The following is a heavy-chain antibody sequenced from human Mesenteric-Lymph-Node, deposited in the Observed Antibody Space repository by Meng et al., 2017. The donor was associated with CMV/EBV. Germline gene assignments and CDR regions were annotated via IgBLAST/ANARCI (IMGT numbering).Heavy chain of an antibody. J-gene: IGHJ5*02. CDR1: TFSRNA. D-gene: IGHD3-3*01. V-gene: IGHV1-69*05. Sequence: TFSRNAMSWVRQAPGQGLEWMGGIIPSLGTANYSQKFQGRVILTTDESTNTAYMELSSLRSDDTAVYYCARPIFWRGYHTPTLFDPWGQGTLVTVSS. CDR2: IIPSLGTA. CDR3: ARPIFWRGYHTPTLFDP.